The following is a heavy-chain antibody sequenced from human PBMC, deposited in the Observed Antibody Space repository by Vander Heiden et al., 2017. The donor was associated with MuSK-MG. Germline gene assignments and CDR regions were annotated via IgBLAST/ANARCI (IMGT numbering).Heavy chain of an antibody. CDR3: AKDSGSGRNYFEYFLQ. J-gene: IGHJ1*01. Sequence: EVQLVESEGGLVQPGRSLRLSCAASGFPFDGYAMHWVRQVTGKGLEWVSGISWNSDRIEYADSMKGRCTISRDNAKNSLYLQMNSLRPEDMAVYYCAKDSGSGRNYFEYFLQWGQGTLVIVSS. CDR1: GFPFDGYA. D-gene: IGHD1-26*01. V-gene: IGHV3-9*03. CDR2: ISWNSDRI.